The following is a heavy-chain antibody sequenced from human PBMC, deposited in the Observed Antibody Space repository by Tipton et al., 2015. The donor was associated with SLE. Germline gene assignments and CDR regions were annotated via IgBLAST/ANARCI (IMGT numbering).Heavy chain of an antibody. CDR3: ARALGITIFGVVIVGAFDI. Sequence: TLSLTCAVYGGSFSGYYWSWIRQPPGKGLEWIGEINHSGSTNYNPSLKSRVTISVGTSKNQFSLKLSSVTAADTAVYYCARALGITIFGVVIVGAFDIWGQGTMVTVSS. V-gene: IGHV4-34*01. CDR1: GGSFSGYY. J-gene: IGHJ3*02. CDR2: INHSGST. D-gene: IGHD3-3*01.